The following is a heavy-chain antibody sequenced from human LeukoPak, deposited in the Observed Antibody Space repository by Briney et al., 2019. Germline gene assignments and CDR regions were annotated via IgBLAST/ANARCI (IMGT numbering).Heavy chain of an antibody. CDR1: GFTVSSTH. V-gene: IGHV3-66*01. J-gene: IGHJ4*02. CDR2: IYSGGAA. D-gene: IGHD6-19*01. Sequence: PGRSLRLSCAASGFTVSSTHMGWVRQAPGKGLEWVSVIYSGGAAYYPDSVKVRFTISRDLSKNTLHLQMNDLRAEDTAVYYCARVAVAYFDYWGQGTLVTVSS. CDR3: ARVAVAYFDY.